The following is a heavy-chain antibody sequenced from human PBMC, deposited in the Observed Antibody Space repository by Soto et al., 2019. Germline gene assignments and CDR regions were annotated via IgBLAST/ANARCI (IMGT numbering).Heavy chain of an antibody. D-gene: IGHD2-8*01. CDR2: IYYSGTT. V-gene: IGHV4-30-4*01. Sequence: PSETLSLACTVSGGSISSGEYYWSWIRQPPGEGLEWIGNIYYSGTTYNNPSLKSRVTISVDTSNNQFSLKLSSVTAADTAVYYCARDGGFCTNGVCPVYDYYGMDVWGQRTTVT. CDR3: ARDGGFCTNGVCPVYDYYGMDV. CDR1: GGSISSGEYY. J-gene: IGHJ6*02.